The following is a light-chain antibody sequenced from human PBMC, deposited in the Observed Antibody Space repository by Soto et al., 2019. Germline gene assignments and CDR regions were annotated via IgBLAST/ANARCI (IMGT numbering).Light chain of an antibody. J-gene: IGKJ5*01. CDR3: QQYGSSPQT. Sequence: IVLTQSPGTLSMSPGESATLSCRASQSVRSNCLAWYQQKPGQAPRLLIYGASNRATGIPDRFSGSGSGTDFTLTISRLEPEDFAVYYCQQYGSSPQTFGQGTRLEI. CDR1: QSVRSNC. V-gene: IGKV3-20*01. CDR2: GAS.